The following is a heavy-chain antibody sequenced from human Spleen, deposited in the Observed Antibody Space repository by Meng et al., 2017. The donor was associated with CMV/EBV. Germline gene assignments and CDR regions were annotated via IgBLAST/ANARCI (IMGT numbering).Heavy chain of an antibody. CDR3: AREADRGFWIDL. CDR2: INPSTGST. J-gene: IGHJ5*02. CDR1: GYTFSGHY. Sequence: ASVKVSCKASGYTFSGHYMHWVRQAPGQGLEWMGIINPSTGSTSYAQKFQGRVTMTRDTSTSTVYMDLSSLRSEDTAVYYCAREADRGFWIDLWGQGTLVTVSS. V-gene: IGHV1-46*01.